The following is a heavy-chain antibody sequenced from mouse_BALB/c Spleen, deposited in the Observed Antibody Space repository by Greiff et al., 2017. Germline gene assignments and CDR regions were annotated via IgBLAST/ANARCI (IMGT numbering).Heavy chain of an antibody. J-gene: IGHJ2*01. CDR3: ARDRNVDY. CDR2: INSNGGST. CDR1: GFTFSSYG. Sequence: EVHLVESGGGLVQPGGSRKLSCAASGFTFSSYGMSWVRQTPDKRLELVATINSNGGSTYYPDSVKGRFTISRDNAKNTLYLQMSSLKSEDTAMYYWARDRNVDYWGQGTTLTVSS. V-gene: IGHV5-6-3*01.